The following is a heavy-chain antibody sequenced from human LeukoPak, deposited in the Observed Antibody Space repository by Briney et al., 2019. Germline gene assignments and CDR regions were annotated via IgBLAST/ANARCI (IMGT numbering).Heavy chain of an antibody. CDR1: GFTFSNYA. CDR3: ARGTLGAWGW. D-gene: IGHD6-19*01. Sequence: KPGGSLRLSCATSGFTFSNYAVSWVRQAPGKGLEWVSSISSSSNYIHYADSVKGRFTISRDNAKNSLYLQVNSLRAEDTAVYFCARGTLGAWGWWGQGTLVTVSS. CDR2: ISSSSNYI. V-gene: IGHV3-21*01. J-gene: IGHJ4*02.